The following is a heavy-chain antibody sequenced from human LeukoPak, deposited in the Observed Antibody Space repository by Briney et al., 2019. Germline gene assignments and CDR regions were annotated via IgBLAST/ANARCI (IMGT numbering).Heavy chain of an antibody. Sequence: PSETLSLTCAVSGYSISSGYYGGWIRQPPGKGREWIRSIYHSGSTYYNPSLKSRVTISVDTSKNQVSLKLSSVTAADTAVYYCAGGSDFRSGYRYYFDYWGQGTLVTVSS. CDR2: IYHSGST. V-gene: IGHV4-38-2*01. J-gene: IGHJ4*02. CDR3: AGGSDFRSGYRYYFDY. CDR1: GYSISSGYY. D-gene: IGHD3-3*01.